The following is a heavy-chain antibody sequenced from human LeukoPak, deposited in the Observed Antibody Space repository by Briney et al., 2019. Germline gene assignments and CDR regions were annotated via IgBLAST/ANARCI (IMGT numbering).Heavy chain of an antibody. V-gene: IGHV4-30-4*01. Sequence: SQTLSLTCTVSGGSISSSDYYWSWIRQPPGKGPEWIGYIYYSGSTSYNPSLKSRVTISVDTSKNQFSLKLSSVTAADTAVYYCARVCSSTSCHHANFDYWGQGTLVTVSS. CDR3: ARVCSSTSCHHANFDY. D-gene: IGHD2-2*01. J-gene: IGHJ4*02. CDR2: IYYSGST. CDR1: GGSISSSDYY.